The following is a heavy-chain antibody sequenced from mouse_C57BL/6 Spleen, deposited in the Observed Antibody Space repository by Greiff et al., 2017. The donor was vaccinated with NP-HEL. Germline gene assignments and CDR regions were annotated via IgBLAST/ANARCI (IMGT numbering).Heavy chain of an antibody. J-gene: IGHJ4*01. CDR3: ARYPLTGTGAMDY. CDR2: IDPSDSYT. D-gene: IGHD4-1*01. V-gene: IGHV1-50*01. Sequence: QVQLKQPGAELVKPGASVKLSCKASGYTFTSYWMQWVKQRPGQGLEWIGEIDPSDSYTNYNQKFKGKATLTVDTSSSTAYMQLSSLTSEDSAVYYCARYPLTGTGAMDYWGQGTSVTVSS. CDR1: GYTFTSYW.